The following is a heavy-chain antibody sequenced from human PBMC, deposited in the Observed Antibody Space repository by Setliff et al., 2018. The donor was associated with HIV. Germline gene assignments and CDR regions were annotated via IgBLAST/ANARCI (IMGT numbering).Heavy chain of an antibody. CDR2: ISPSSTII. CDR3: ARDLNWGFDY. D-gene: IGHD7-27*01. J-gene: IGHJ4*02. V-gene: IGHV3-48*01. CDR1: GFSFSSYS. Sequence: GGSLRLSCGASGFSFSSYSMNWVRQAPGKGLEWVSYISPSSTIIYYPDSVKGRFTTSRDNARNSLYLDLNSLRAEDTALYYCARDLNWGFDYWGQGTLVTVSS.